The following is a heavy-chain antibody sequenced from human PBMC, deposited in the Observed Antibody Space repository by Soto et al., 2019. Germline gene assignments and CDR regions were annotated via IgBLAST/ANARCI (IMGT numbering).Heavy chain of an antibody. CDR1: GGSFSGYY. D-gene: IGHD3-9*01. Sequence: SETLSLTCAVYGGSFSGYYWSWIRQPPGKGLEWIGEINRSGSTNYNPSLKSRVTISVDTSKNQFSLKLSSVTAADTAVYYCARSRGARLVILGSGWFDPWGQGTLVTVSS. CDR2: INRSGST. V-gene: IGHV4-34*01. CDR3: ARSRGARLVILGSGWFDP. J-gene: IGHJ5*02.